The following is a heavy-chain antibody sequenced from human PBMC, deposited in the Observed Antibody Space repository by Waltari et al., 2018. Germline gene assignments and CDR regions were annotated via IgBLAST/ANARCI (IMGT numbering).Heavy chain of an antibody. CDR3: ARGVRIVGTTTGNYYFDY. J-gene: IGHJ4*02. D-gene: IGHD5-12*01. Sequence: QVQLAQSGAEVKKPGASVKVSCKASGYTFISYDINWVRQAAGQGLAWMGWMNPNIGNTGCAQKFQGRVAMTRNTSISTAYMELSSLRSEDTAVYFCARGVRIVGTTTGNYYFDYWGQGSLVTASS. CDR1: GYTFISYD. CDR2: MNPNIGNT. V-gene: IGHV1-8*01.